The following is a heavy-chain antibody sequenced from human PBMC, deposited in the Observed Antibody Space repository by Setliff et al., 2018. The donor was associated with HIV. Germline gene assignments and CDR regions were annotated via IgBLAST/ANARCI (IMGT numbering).Heavy chain of an antibody. D-gene: IGHD3-16*01. CDR2: IKKSSDGGKT. CDR1: GFTFSNAW. CDR3: TTDRFV. Sequence: LRLSCAASGFTFSNAWMNWVRQAPGKGLEWLGRIKKSSDGGKTDDASPVKGRFTISRDDSKNTLYLEMNNLKTEDTAVYYCTTDRFVWGQGTLVTVSS. V-gene: IGHV3-15*01. J-gene: IGHJ4*02.